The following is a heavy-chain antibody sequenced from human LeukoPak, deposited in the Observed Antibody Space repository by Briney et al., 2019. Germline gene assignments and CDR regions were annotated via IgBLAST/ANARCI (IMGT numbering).Heavy chain of an antibody. Sequence: ASVKVSCKASGYTFTSYYIHWVRQAPGQGLEWMGGIIPIFGTANYAQKFQGRVTITADESTSTAYMELSSLRSEDTAVYYCGGPENYYYYYGMDVWGQGTTVTVSS. CDR2: IIPIFGTA. V-gene: IGHV1-69*13. J-gene: IGHJ6*02. D-gene: IGHD3-16*01. CDR3: GGPENYYYYYGMDV. CDR1: GYTFTSYY.